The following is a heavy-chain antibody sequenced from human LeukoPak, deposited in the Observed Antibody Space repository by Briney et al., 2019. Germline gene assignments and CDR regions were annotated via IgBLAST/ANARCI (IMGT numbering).Heavy chain of an antibody. D-gene: IGHD6-19*01. CDR3: ARDGGVGRIAVAGTFDY. CDR1: GVTFSRYS. J-gene: IGHJ4*02. Sequence: PGGSLRLSCAASGVTFSRYSMNWVRQAPGKGVEGGSSISSSSSYIYYADSVKGRFTISRDNAKNSLYLQMNSLRAEDTAVYYCARDGGVGRIAVAGTFDYWGQGTLVTVSS. CDR2: ISSSSSYI. V-gene: IGHV3-21*01.